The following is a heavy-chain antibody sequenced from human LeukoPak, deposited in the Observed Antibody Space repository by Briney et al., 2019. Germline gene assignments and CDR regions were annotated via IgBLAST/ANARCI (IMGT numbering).Heavy chain of an antibody. D-gene: IGHD3-16*01. CDR3: AKDDNYIRFLS. J-gene: IGHJ5*02. CDR1: GFTFSSYG. V-gene: IGHV3-23*01. CDR2: ISGSGGST. Sequence: GGSLRLSCAASGFTFSSYGMSWVRQAPGKGLEWVSAISGSGGSTYYADSVKGRFTISRDNSKNTLYLQMNSLRAEDTAVYYCAKDDNYIRFLSWGQGTLVTVSS.